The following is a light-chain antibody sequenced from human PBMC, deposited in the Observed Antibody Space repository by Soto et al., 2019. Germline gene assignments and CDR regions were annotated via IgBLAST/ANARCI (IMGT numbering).Light chain of an antibody. CDR2: EVT. CDR3: SSYTSGSTLVV. J-gene: IGLJ2*01. CDR1: SSDVGAYNY. Sequence: QSALTQPACVSGSPGQSSTISCTGSSSDVGAYNYVSWYQQHPGKAPRLMIYEVTNRPSGVSNRFSGSKSGNTASLTISGLRAEDEADYYCSSYTSGSTLVVFGGGTKLTVL. V-gene: IGLV2-14*01.